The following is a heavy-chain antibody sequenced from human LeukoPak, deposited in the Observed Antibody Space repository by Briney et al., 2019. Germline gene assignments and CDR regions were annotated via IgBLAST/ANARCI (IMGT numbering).Heavy chain of an antibody. J-gene: IGHJ4*02. CDR1: GFTFSSYN. D-gene: IGHD1-1*01. CDR3: ARCTTGRTFGSLREIKRSREIDY. CDR2: ISSSSNI. Sequence: GGSLRLSCAASGFTFSSYNMNWVRQAPGKGLEWVSSISSSSNIYYADSVKGRFTISRDNAKNSLYLQMNSLRVEDTAVYYCARCTTGRTFGSLREIKRSREIDYWGQGTLVTVSS. V-gene: IGHV3-21*01.